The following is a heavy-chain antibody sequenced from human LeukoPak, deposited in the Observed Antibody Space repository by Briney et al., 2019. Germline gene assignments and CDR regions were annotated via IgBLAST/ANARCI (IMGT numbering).Heavy chain of an antibody. V-gene: IGHV3-30-3*01. D-gene: IGHD2-21*01. CDR1: GFTFSSYA. Sequence: PGGSLRLSCAASGFTFSSYAMHWVRQAPGKGLEWVAVISYDGSNKYYADSVKGRLTISRDNSKNTLYLQMNSLRAGDTAVYYCAKEPTKTGGNWFDYWGQGTLVTVSS. CDR2: ISYDGSNK. CDR3: AKEPTKTGGNWFDY. J-gene: IGHJ4*02.